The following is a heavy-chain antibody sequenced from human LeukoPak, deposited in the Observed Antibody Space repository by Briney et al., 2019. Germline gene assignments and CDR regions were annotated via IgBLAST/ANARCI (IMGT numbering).Heavy chain of an antibody. CDR1: GGSISSSSYY. J-gene: IGHJ4*02. V-gene: IGHV4-39*07. D-gene: IGHD3-3*01. Sequence: SETLSLNCTVSGGSISSSSYYWGWIRQPPGKGLEWIGSIYYSGSTYYNPSLKSRVTISVDTSKNQFSLKLSSVTAADTAVYYCTLWSGYYPIDYWGQGTLVTVSS. CDR2: IYYSGST. CDR3: TLWSGYYPIDY.